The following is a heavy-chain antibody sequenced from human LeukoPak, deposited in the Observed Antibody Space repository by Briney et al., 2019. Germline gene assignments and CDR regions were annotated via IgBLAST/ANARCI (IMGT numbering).Heavy chain of an antibody. CDR2: ISGSGGST. Sequence: GGSLRLSCAASGFTFSSYAMSWVRQAPGKGLEWVSAISGSGGSTYYADSVKGRFTISRDNSKNTLYLQMNNLRAEDTAVYYCARAVGQVGDYWGQGTLLTVSS. V-gene: IGHV3-23*01. CDR1: GFTFSSYA. CDR3: ARAVGQVGDY. J-gene: IGHJ4*02. D-gene: IGHD1-26*01.